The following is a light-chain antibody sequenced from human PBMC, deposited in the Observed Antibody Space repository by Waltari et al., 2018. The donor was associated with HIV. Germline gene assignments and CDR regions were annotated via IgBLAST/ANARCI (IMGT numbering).Light chain of an antibody. Sequence: QSALTQPASVSGSPGQSITISCTAGKAPKLMIYDVSRRPSVVSNRFSGSKTGNTASLTISGLRAEDEADYYCSSYTSITLIFGGGTKLTVL. J-gene: IGLJ2*01. V-gene: IGLV2-14*03. CDR2: DVS. CDR3: SSYTSITLI.